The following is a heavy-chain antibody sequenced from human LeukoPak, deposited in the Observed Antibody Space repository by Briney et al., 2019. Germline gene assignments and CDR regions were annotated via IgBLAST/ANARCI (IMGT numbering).Heavy chain of an antibody. Sequence: ASVKVSCKASGYTFTDYYMHWVRQAPGQGLEWMGWINPKSGGTNYVQKFQGRVTMTRDTSISTAYMELNSLRAEDTALYYCARATHYHESSGYDYWGQGTLVTVSS. CDR3: ARATHYHESSGYDY. D-gene: IGHD3-22*01. CDR1: GYTFTDYY. V-gene: IGHV1-2*02. J-gene: IGHJ4*02. CDR2: INPKSGGT.